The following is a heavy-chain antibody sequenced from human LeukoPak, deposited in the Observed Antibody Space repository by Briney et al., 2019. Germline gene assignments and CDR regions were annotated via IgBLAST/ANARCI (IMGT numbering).Heavy chain of an antibody. CDR3: ANLGDSSSWDPDAFDI. V-gene: IGHV3-9*01. Sequence: PGRSLRLSCAASGFTFDDYAMHWVRQAPGKGLEWVSGISWNSGSIGYADSVKGRFTISRDNAKNSLYLQMNSLRAEDTALYYCANLGDSSSWDPDAFDIWGQGTMVTVSS. CDR2: ISWNSGSI. J-gene: IGHJ3*02. D-gene: IGHD6-13*01. CDR1: GFTFDDYA.